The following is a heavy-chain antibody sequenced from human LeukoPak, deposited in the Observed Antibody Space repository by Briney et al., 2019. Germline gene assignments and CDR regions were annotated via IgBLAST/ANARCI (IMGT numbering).Heavy chain of an antibody. J-gene: IGHJ4*02. CDR2: IYHSGST. CDR1: GGSISSYY. D-gene: IGHD6-19*01. V-gene: IGHV4-59*08. Sequence: PSETLSLTCTVSGGSISSYYWSWIRQPPGKGLEWIATIYHSGSTYYNPSLKSRVTISVDTSKSQFSLKMRSVTAADTAVYYCARVRAVAGTPPDYWGQGTLVTVSS. CDR3: ARVRAVAGTPPDY.